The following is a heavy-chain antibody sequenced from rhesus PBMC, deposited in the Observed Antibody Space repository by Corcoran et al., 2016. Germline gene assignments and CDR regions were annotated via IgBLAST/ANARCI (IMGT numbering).Heavy chain of an antibody. CDR1: GSTFTAYY. CDR2: VDTEDGEA. Sequence: EVQLLQSGAAVKPPGASVNISCKASGSTFTAYYLPWVRQAPGKGLEWMGRVDTEDGEAIHAQKFQDRVTITADTSTDTAYRELSSRRSEETAVYYCATGTGVTDWGQGVLVTVSS. J-gene: IGHJ4*01. V-gene: IGHV1-111*02. D-gene: IGHD3-34*01. CDR3: ATGTGVTD.